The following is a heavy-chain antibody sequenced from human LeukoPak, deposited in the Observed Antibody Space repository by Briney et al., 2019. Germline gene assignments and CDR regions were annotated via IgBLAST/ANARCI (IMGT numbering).Heavy chain of an antibody. CDR3: ARRLTQYDCFDP. CDR2: TYYRSTWYN. CDR1: GDSVSSNSVT. V-gene: IGHV6-1*01. J-gene: IGHJ5*02. Sequence: SQTLSLTCAISGDSVSSNSVTWNWIRQSPSRGLVWLGRTYYRSTWYNDCAVSVRGRITVNPDTSKNQFSLHLNSVTPEDTAVYYCARRLTQYDCFDPWGQGILVTVSS. D-gene: IGHD2-2*01.